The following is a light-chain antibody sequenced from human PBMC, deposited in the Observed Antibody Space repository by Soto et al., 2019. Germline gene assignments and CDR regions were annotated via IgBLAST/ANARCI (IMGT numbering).Light chain of an antibody. CDR1: SSNIGAGYD. CDR3: QAYDSSLSGSGV. Sequence: QSVLTQPPSASGAPGQRVTISCTGSSSNIGAGYDVHWYQQLPGTAPKLLIYGNSNRPSGVPDRCSGSKSGTSASLAITGRQDEDDADDYCQAYDSSLSGSGVFGGGTKLTVL. V-gene: IGLV1-40*01. CDR2: GNS. J-gene: IGLJ2*01.